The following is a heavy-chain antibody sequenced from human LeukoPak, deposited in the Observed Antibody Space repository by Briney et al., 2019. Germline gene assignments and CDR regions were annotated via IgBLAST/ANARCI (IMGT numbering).Heavy chain of an antibody. V-gene: IGHV1-2*02. CDR3: AREGPFGFDP. CDR2: INPNSGGR. J-gene: IGHJ5*02. Sequence: ASVKVSCKASGYTSTGHYMHWVRQAPGQGFEWMGWINPNSGGRNYAQKLQGRVTMTRDTSITTAYMELSRLRSDDTAVYYCAREGPFGFDPWGQGTLVTVSS. D-gene: IGHD2/OR15-2a*01. CDR1: GYTSTGHY.